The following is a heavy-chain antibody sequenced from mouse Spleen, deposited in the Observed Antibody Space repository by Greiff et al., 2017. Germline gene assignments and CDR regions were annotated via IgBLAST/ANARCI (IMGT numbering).Heavy chain of an antibody. J-gene: IGHJ3*01. V-gene: IGHV1-42*01. CDR2: INPSTGGT. CDR1: GYSFTGYY. CDR3: ARGIYYYGAWFAY. D-gene: IGHD1-1*01. Sequence: EVQLQQSGPELVKPGASVKISCKASGYSFTGYYMNWVKQSPEKSLEWIGEINPSTGGTTYNQKFKAKATLTVDKSSSTAYMQLKSLTSEDSAVYYCARGIYYYGAWFAYWGQGTLVTVSA.